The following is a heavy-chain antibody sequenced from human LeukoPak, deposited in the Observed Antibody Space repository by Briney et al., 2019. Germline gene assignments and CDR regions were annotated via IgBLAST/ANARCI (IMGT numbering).Heavy chain of an antibody. CDR3: AKGGGYYYYMDV. J-gene: IGHJ6*03. Sequence: GGSLRLSCAASGFTFSSYSTNWVRQAPGKGLEWVANIKQDGSEKYYVDSVKGRFTISRDNAKNTLYLQMNSLRAEDTAVYYCAKGGGYYYYMDVWGKGTTVTVSS. CDR1: GFTFSSYS. CDR2: IKQDGSEK. V-gene: IGHV3-7*03.